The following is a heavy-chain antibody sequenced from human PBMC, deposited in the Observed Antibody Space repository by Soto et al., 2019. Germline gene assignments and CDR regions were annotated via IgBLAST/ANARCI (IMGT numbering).Heavy chain of an antibody. J-gene: IGHJ3*02. CDR1: GGTFSSYA. V-gene: IGHV1-69*13. D-gene: IGHD2-15*01. Sequence: GASVKVSCKASGGTFSSYAISWVRQAPGQGLEWMGGIIPIFGTANYAQKFQGRVTITADESTSTAYMELSSLRSEDTAVYYCARDRYCSGGSCYSDAFDIWGQGTMVTV. CDR3: ARDRYCSGGSCYSDAFDI. CDR2: IIPIFGTA.